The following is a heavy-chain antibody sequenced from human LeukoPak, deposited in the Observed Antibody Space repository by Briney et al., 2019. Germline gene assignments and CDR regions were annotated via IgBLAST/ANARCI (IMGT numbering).Heavy chain of an antibody. J-gene: IGHJ4*02. CDR3: ARGYSGSYCLDY. CDR2: IIPIFGTA. V-gene: IGHV1-69*13. Sequence: ASVKVSCKASGGTFSSYAISWVRQAPGQGLEWMGGIIPIFGTANYAQKFQGRVTTTADESTSTAYMELSSLRSEDTAVYYCARGYSGSYCLDYWGQGTLVTVSS. CDR1: GGTFSSYA. D-gene: IGHD1-26*01.